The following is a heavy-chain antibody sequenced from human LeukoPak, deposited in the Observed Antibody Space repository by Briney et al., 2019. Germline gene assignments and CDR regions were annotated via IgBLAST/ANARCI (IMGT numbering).Heavy chain of an antibody. D-gene: IGHD1-26*01. J-gene: IGHJ4*02. CDR3: ARMIKGAVDY. Sequence: GGSLRLSCAASGFTFSSYWMGWVRQPPGKGLEWVANIKQDGTEKYYVDSVKGRFTIARDNAKNSLYLQMNSLRAEDTAVFYCARMIKGAVDYWGQGTLVTVSS. CDR1: GFTFSSYW. CDR2: IKQDGTEK. V-gene: IGHV3-7*01.